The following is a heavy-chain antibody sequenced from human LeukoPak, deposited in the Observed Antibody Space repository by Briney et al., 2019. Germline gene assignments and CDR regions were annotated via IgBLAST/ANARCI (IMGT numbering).Heavy chain of an antibody. D-gene: IGHD3-16*02. CDR2: IKQDGSEK. CDR3: ARQQRPWYVWGSCRHYYFDY. J-gene: IGHJ4*02. Sequence: PGGSLRLSCAASGFTFSSYWMSWVRQAPGKGLEWVANIKQDGSEKYYVDSVKGRFTISRDNAKNSLYLQMNSLRAEDTAVYYCARQQRPWYVWGSCRHYYFDYWGQGTLVTVSS. V-gene: IGHV3-7*01. CDR1: GFTFSSYW.